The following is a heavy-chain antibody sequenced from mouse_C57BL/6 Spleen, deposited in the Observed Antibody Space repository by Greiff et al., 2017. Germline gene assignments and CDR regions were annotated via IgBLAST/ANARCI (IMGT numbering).Heavy chain of an antibody. CDR3: ARSGGSYYFDY. V-gene: IGHV1-80*01. J-gene: IGHJ2*01. D-gene: IGHD1-1*02. CDR1: GYAFSSYW. Sequence: VQLQESGAELVKPGASVKISCKASGYAFSSYWMNWVKQRPGKGLEWIGQIYPGDGDTNYNGKFKGKATLTADKSSSTAYMQLSSLTSEDSAVYFCARSGGSYYFDYWGQGTTLTVSS. CDR2: IYPGDGDT.